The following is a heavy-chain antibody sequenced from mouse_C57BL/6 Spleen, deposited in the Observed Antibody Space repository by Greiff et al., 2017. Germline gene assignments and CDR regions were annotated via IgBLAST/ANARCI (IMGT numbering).Heavy chain of an antibody. Sequence: QVQLQQSGAELVRPGTSVKMSCKASGYTFTNYWIGWAKQRPGHGLEWIGDIYPGGGYTNYNEKFKGKATLTADKSSSTAYMQFSSLTSEDSAIYYCARYRDYARDYWGQGTSVTVSS. CDR2: IYPGGGYT. V-gene: IGHV1-63*01. J-gene: IGHJ4*01. CDR3: ARYRDYARDY. CDR1: GYTFTNYW.